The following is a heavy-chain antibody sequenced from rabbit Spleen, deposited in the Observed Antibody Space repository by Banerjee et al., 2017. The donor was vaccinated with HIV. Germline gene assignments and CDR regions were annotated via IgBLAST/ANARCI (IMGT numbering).Heavy chain of an antibody. CDR2: INTATGKP. V-gene: IGHV1S45*01. CDR1: GFSFSSNYY. Sequence: QEQLVESGGGLVQPEGSLTLTCTASGFSFSSNYYMCWVRRAPGKGLEWIACINTATGKPVYATWAKGRFTISTTSSTTVTLQMTSLTAADTATYFCARDLPGVIGWNFGWWGPGTLVTVS. CDR3: ARDLPGVIGWNFGW. D-gene: IGHD1-1*01. J-gene: IGHJ4*01.